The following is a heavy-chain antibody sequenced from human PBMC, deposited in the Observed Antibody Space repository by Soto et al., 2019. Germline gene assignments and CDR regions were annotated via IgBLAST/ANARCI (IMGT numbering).Heavy chain of an antibody. V-gene: IGHV4-61*01. CDR2: VYYSGSP. Sequence: SETLSLTCSVSGGSVSNKTYYWSWIRQPPGKRLEWIGYVYYSGSPYYNPSLKSRLTISVDTTKNQFSLQLKSMTAADTAVYYCAKLSCTSSTCYFPGWFDPWGQGTLVTVSS. CDR3: AKLSCTSSTCYFPGWFDP. J-gene: IGHJ5*02. CDR1: GGSVSNKTYY. D-gene: IGHD2-2*01.